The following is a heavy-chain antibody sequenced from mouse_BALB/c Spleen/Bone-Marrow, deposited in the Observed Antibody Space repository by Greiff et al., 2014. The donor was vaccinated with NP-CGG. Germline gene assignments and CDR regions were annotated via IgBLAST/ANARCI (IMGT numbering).Heavy chain of an antibody. D-gene: IGHD4-1*02. CDR1: GYAFSSSW. CDR3: ARPLNWDPYAMDY. J-gene: IGHJ4*01. CDR2: IYPGDGDT. V-gene: IGHV1-82*01. Sequence: QVQLLQSGPELVKPGASVKISCKASGYAFSSSWMNWVKQRPGQGLEWIGRIYPGDGDTKYNGKFKGKATLTADKSSSTAYMQPXXXXXXDSAVYFCARPLNWDPYAMDYWGQGTSVTVSS.